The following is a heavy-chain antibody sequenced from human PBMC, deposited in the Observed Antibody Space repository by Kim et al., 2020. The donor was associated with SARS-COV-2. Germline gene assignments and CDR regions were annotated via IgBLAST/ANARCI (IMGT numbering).Heavy chain of an antibody. J-gene: IGHJ2*01. CDR3: ARWWRGIGVVVTASPHWYFDL. CDR2: ISSSGSTI. D-gene: IGHD2-21*02. CDR1: GFTFSSYE. V-gene: IGHV3-48*03. Sequence: GGSLRLSCAASGFTFSSYEMNWVRQASGKGLEWVSYISSSGSTIYYADSVKGRFTISRDNAKNSLYLQMNSLRVEDTAVYYCARWWRGIGVVVTASPHWYFDLWGRGTLVTVSS.